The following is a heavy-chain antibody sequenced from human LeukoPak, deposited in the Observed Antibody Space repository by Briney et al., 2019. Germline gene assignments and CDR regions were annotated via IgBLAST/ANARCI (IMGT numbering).Heavy chain of an antibody. Sequence: GGSLRLSCAASGFTFSNYAMTWVRQAPGKGLEWVSGISRSGDSTYYADSVKGRFTISRDNSKNTLYLQMNNLRAGDTAVYYCTRTRGCNSTSCYADYWGQETLVTVSS. D-gene: IGHD2-2*01. V-gene: IGHV3-23*01. J-gene: IGHJ4*02. CDR2: ISRSGDST. CDR1: GFTFSNYA. CDR3: TRTRGCNSTSCYADY.